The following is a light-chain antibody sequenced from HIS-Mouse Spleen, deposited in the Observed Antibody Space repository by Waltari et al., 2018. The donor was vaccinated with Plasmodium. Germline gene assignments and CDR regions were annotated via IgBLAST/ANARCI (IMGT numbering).Light chain of an antibody. J-gene: IGLJ3*02. CDR1: SPDIGTYNL. CDR2: EGS. CDR3: CSYAGSSTWV. Sequence: QSALTQPASVSGSPGQSINISCPGTSPDIGTYNLVSWYQQHPGKAPKLMIYEGSKRPSGVSNRFSGSKSGNTASLTISGLQAEDEADYYCCSYAGSSTWVFGGGTKLTVL. V-gene: IGLV2-23*01.